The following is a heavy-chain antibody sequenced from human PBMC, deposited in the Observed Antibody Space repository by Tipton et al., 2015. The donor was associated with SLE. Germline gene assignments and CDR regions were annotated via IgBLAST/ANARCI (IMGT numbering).Heavy chain of an antibody. CDR2: MNPNSGNT. Sequence: QLVQSGAEVKKPGASVKVSCKASGNTFTTYGISWVRQATGQGLEWMEWMNPNSGNTGYAQKFQGRVTMTRNTSISTAYMELSSLRSEDTAVYYCARMRVVRGGGFGYWGQGTLVTVSS. CDR1: GNTFTTYG. V-gene: IGHV1-8*02. J-gene: IGHJ4*02. D-gene: IGHD3-10*01. CDR3: ARMRVVRGGGFGY.